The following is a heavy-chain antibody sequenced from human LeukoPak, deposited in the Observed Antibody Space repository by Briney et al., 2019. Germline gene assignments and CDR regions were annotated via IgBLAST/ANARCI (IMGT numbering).Heavy chain of an antibody. J-gene: IGHJ5*02. D-gene: IGHD4-17*01. CDR3: AGYDYADWFDP. V-gene: IGHV3-7*03. CDR2: IKQDASEK. Sequence: VANIKQDASEKYYVDSVKGRFTISRDNAKNSLYLQMNSLRAEDTAVYYCAGYDYADWFDPWGQGTLVTVSS.